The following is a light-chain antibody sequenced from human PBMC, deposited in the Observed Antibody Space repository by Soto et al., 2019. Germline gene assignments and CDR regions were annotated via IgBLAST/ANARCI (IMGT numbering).Light chain of an antibody. Sequence: KDSAGAVSVKRGERAGLSCRVSQSVSSNLAWYQQKPGRAPRLLIYGASTRATDIPARFSGSVSGTEFTLTISGLQSEDFAVYHCQQYETWPPGTFAQGTKV. CDR3: QQYETWPPGT. CDR1: QSVSSN. V-gene: IGKV3-15*01. CDR2: GAS. J-gene: IGKJ1*01.